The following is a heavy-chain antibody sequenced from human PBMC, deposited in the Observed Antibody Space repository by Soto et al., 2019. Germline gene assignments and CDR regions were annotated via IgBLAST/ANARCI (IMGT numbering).Heavy chain of an antibody. CDR1: GYTFTNFV. CDR3: ARQGIVLVPDATRDWYYYGMDV. V-gene: IGHV1-8*01. CDR2: MNPNSGNT. Sequence: EAPVKVSCKASGYTFTNFVINWVLQATGQGLEWMGWMNPNSGNTGYAQKFQGRVTMTRNTSISTAYMELSSLRSEDTAVYYCARQGIVLVPDATRDWYYYGMDVWGQGTTVTVSS. D-gene: IGHD2-2*01. J-gene: IGHJ6*02.